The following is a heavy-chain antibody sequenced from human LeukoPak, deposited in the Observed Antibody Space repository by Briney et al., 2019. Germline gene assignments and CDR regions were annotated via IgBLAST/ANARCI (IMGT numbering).Heavy chain of an antibody. CDR3: ARDPRDCSGGSCYYDY. CDR2: ISAYNGNT. D-gene: IGHD2-15*01. J-gene: IGHJ4*02. Sequence: ASVKVSCKASGYSFTSHYMHWVRQAPGQGLEWMGWISAYNGNTNYAQKLQGRVTMTTDTSTSTAYMELRSLRSDDTAVYYCARDPRDCSGGSCYYDYWGQGTLVTVSS. V-gene: IGHV1-18*04. CDR1: GYSFTSHY.